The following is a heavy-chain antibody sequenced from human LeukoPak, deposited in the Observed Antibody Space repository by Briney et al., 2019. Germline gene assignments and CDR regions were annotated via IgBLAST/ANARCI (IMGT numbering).Heavy chain of an antibody. J-gene: IGHJ4*02. CDR3: ARSYYGSGFDY. Sequence: PGGSLRLSCAASGFTFSTYSMNWVRQAPGQGLEWVSSISSSSYIYYADSVKGRFTISRDNAQNSLYLQMNSLRAEDTAVYYCARSYYGSGFDYWGQGTLVTVSS. V-gene: IGHV3-21*01. CDR1: GFTFSTYS. CDR2: ISSSSYI. D-gene: IGHD3-10*01.